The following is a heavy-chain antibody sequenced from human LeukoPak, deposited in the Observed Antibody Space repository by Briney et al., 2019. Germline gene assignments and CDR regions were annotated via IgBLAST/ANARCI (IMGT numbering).Heavy chain of an antibody. Sequence: SETLSLTCTVSGGSISSSSYYWGWIRQPPGKGLEWIGSMYYSGSTYYNPSLKSRVTISVDTSKNQFSLKLSSVTAADTAVYYCARRRRSNCSSTSCHDAFDIWGQGTMVTVSS. J-gene: IGHJ3*02. V-gene: IGHV4-39*01. D-gene: IGHD2-2*01. CDR3: ARRRRSNCSSTSCHDAFDI. CDR1: GGSISSSSYY. CDR2: MYYSGST.